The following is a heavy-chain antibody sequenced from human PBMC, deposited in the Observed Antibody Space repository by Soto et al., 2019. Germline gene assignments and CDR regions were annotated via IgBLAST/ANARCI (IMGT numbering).Heavy chain of an antibody. V-gene: IGHV5-10-1*01. Sequence: GESLKISCKGSGYIFTNYWITWVRQMPGKGLEWMGRIDPSDSYTNYSPSFRGHVTISADKSINTAYLQWRSLKASDTAMYYCARSQLGSSWPPHTWGQGTLVTVSS. J-gene: IGHJ4*02. D-gene: IGHD6-13*01. CDR1: GYIFTNYW. CDR3: ARSQLGSSWPPHT. CDR2: IDPSDSYT.